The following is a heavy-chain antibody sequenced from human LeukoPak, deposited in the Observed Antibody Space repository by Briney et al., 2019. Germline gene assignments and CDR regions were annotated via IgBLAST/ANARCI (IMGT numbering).Heavy chain of an antibody. CDR2: FYYSGST. D-gene: IGHD1-7*01. J-gene: IGHJ5*02. Sequence: SEPLSLTCTVPGGSISSYYWSWTRQPPGKGLNGTRDFYYSGSTKYNPSLKSRVTISVDTSTNHFSLKLSSVTAADTAVYYCASSGSLTGTTFDWFDPWGQGTLVTVSS. CDR3: ASSGSLTGTTFDWFDP. CDR1: GGSISSYY. V-gene: IGHV4-59*01.